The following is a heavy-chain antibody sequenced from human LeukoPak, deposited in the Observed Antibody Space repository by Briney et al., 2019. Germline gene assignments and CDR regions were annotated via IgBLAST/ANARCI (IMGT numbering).Heavy chain of an antibody. V-gene: IGHV4-59*01. CDR2: VYYTEST. CDR3: ARYWSDETAFDI. J-gene: IGHJ3*02. CDR1: GGSITGYY. D-gene: IGHD2-15*01. Sequence: PSETLSLTCTVSGGSITGYYWSWIRQPPGRGLEWIGYVYYTESTNYNPSFKSRVTISVDTSKIHLSLRLSSVTAADAAIYYCARYWSDETAFDIWGQGTVVTVSS.